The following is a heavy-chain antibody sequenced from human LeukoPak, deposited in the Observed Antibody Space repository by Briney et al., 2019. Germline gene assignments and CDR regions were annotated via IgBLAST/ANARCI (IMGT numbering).Heavy chain of an antibody. J-gene: IGHJ4*02. CDR1: GFTASRNY. CDR3: ARSSRGYSYGYDY. D-gene: IGHD5-18*01. V-gene: IGHV3-53*01. CDR2: IYSGGST. Sequence: GGSLRLYCAASGFTASRNYMSWVRQAPGKGLEWVSVIYSGGSTYYADSVKGRITISRDNSKNTLDLQMNSLRAEDTAVYYCARSSRGYSYGYDYWGQGTLVTVSS.